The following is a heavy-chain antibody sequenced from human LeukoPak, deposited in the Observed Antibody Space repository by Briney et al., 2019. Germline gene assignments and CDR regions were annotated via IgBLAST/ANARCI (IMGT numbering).Heavy chain of an antibody. V-gene: IGHV4-59*12. CDR3: ARDGPHGFGGHGGDY. J-gene: IGHJ4*02. D-gene: IGHD3-16*01. Sequence: SETLSLTCTVSGGSISSYYWSWIRQPPGKGLEWIGYIYYSGSTNYNPSLKSRVTISVDASKNQFSLKLSSVTAADTAGYYCARDGPHGFGGHGGDYWGQGTLVTVSS. CDR2: IYYSGST. CDR1: GGSISSYY.